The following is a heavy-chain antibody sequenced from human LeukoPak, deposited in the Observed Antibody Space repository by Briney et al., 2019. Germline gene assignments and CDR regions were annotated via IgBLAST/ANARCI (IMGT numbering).Heavy chain of an antibody. CDR1: GFTFSSYS. D-gene: IGHD4-11*01. J-gene: IGHJ4*02. CDR2: IRYDGSNK. Sequence: GGSLRLSCAASGFTFSSYSMNWVRQAPGKGLEWVAFIRYDGSNKYYADSVKGRFTISRDNSKNTLYLQMNSLRAEDTAVYYCAKDQTYYSNFKIFDYWGQGTLVTVSS. V-gene: IGHV3-30*02. CDR3: AKDQTYYSNFKIFDY.